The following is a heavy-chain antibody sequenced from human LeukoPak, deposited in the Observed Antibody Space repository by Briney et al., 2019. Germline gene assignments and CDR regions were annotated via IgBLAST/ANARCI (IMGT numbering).Heavy chain of an antibody. V-gene: IGHV1-46*01. Sequence: ASVKVSCKASGYTFTSYYMHWVRQAPGQGLEWMGIINPSGGSTSYAQKFQGRVTMTRDTSISTAYMELSRLRSDDTAVYYCARVSCSSTSCYALGWFDPWGQGTLVTVSS. CDR3: ARVSCSSTSCYALGWFDP. CDR1: GYTFTSYY. D-gene: IGHD2-2*01. CDR2: INPSGGST. J-gene: IGHJ5*02.